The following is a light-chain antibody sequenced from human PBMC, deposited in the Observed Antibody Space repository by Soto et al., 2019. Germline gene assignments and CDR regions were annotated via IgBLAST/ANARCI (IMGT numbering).Light chain of an antibody. CDR1: QDIRSD. CDR3: LQDDNYPRT. V-gene: IGKV1-6*01. J-gene: IGKJ1*01. CDR2: GAS. Sequence: AIQMTQSPSSLSASVGDGLTITCRASQDIRSDLGWYHQRPGGAPKLLIFGASTLESGVPSRFSGRGSGTYFTLVINSLQPEDSGTYYCLQDDNYPRTFGQGTKVEVK.